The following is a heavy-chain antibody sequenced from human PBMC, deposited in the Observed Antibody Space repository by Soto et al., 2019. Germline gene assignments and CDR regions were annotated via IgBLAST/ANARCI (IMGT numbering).Heavy chain of an antibody. J-gene: IGHJ4*02. CDR3: ARSPWFGGTYYFDY. Sequence: PSETLSLTCTVSGGSISSYYWSWIRQPPGKGLEWIGYIYYSGSTNYNPSLKSRVTISVDTSKNQFSLKLSSVTAADTAVYYCARSPWFGGTYYFDYWGQGTLVTVSS. CDR1: GGSISSYY. D-gene: IGHD3-10*01. V-gene: IGHV4-59*01. CDR2: IYYSGST.